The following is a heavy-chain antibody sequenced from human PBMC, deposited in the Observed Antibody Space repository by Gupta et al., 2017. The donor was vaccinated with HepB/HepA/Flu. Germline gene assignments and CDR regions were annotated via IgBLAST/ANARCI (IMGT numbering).Heavy chain of an antibody. J-gene: IGHJ3*02. V-gene: IGHV3-23*01. D-gene: IGHD1-1*01. Sequence: EVQLLESGGGLVQPGGSLRLSCAASKFTFSRYPMTWVRLPPGKGLEWVSSISSHGFGTYYADSVKGRFTISRDNSQDTLFLHMNSLKVADTAMYYCVSNNTGRAFDIWGQGTMVTVSS. CDR2: ISSHGFGT. CDR1: KFTFSRYP. CDR3: VSNNTGRAFDI.